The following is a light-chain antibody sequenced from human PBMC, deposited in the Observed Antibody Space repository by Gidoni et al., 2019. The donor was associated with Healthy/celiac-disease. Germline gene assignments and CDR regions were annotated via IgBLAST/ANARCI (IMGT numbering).Light chain of an antibody. CDR3: QQRSNWPPT. J-gene: IGKJ2*01. V-gene: IGKV3-11*01. Sequence: EIVLTQSPATLSLSPGARATLSCRASQSVSSYLAWYQQKPGQAPRLLIYDASNRATGIPARFSGSGSGTDFTLTISSLEPEDFAVYYCQQRSNWPPTFGQGTKLEIK. CDR2: DAS. CDR1: QSVSSY.